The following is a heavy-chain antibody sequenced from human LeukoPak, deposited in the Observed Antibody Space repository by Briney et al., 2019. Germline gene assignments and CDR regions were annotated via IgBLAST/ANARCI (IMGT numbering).Heavy chain of an antibody. D-gene: IGHD2-15*01. Sequence: GGSLRLSCAASGFTFSNAWMSWVRQAPGKGLEWVGRIKSKTDGGTTDYAAPVKGRFTISRDDSKNTLYLQMNSLKTEDTAAYYCTTDVVARPYYYYMDVWGKGTTVTISS. CDR3: TTDVVARPYYYYMDV. CDR1: GFTFSNAW. J-gene: IGHJ6*03. V-gene: IGHV3-15*01. CDR2: IKSKTDGGTT.